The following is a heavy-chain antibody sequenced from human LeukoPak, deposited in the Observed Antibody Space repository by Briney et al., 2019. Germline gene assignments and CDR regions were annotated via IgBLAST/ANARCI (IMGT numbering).Heavy chain of an antibody. CDR3: ARRDNYDY. V-gene: IGHV3-74*01. Sequence: GGFLRLSCAASGFTLSGNWMHWVRQAPGKGLVWVSRINSDGSSTSYADSVKGRFTISRDNAKNTLYLQMSSLRAEDTAVYYCARRDNYDYWGQGTLVTVSS. CDR1: GFTLSGNW. CDR2: INSDGSST. D-gene: IGHD2-15*01. J-gene: IGHJ4*02.